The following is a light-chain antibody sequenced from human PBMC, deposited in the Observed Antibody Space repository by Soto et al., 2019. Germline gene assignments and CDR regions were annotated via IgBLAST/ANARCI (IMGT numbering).Light chain of an antibody. CDR2: DAS. V-gene: IGKV1-5*01. J-gene: IGKJ5*01. CDR1: QYISTR. CDR3: QQYNSYPIT. Sequence: DIQMTQSPSTLSASVGDRVTITCRASQYISTRLAWYQQKPGNAPKVLIYDASSLESGVPSRFSGSGAGTEFTLTIGNLQPDDFATYYCQQYNSYPITFCQGSRLEIK.